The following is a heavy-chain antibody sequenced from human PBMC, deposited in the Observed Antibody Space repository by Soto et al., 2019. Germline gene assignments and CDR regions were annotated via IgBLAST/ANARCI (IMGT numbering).Heavy chain of an antibody. D-gene: IGHD2-2*01. CDR3: ARAVLPATAPFDY. J-gene: IGHJ4*02. CDR2: IYYSGST. Sequence: QVQLQESGPRLVKPSETLSLTCIVSGGSISSYYWSWIRQPPGKGLEWIGYIYYSGSTNYNPSLKSRVTISVDTSKNQFSLMLSSVTAADTAVYYCARAVLPATAPFDYWGQGTLVTVSS. CDR1: GGSISSYY. V-gene: IGHV4-59*01.